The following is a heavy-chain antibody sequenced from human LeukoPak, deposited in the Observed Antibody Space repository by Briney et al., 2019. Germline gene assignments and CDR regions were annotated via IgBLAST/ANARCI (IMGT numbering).Heavy chain of an antibody. CDR3: ARGTGYSSPFDY. CDR1: GYTFTGYY. D-gene: IGHD6-13*01. J-gene: IGHJ4*02. Sequence: ASVKVSCKASGYTFTGYYMHWVRQAPGQGLEWMGWINPNSGGTNYAQKFQGRVTMTRDTSISTAYMELSRLRSDDTAAYYCARGTGYSSPFDYWGQGTLVTVSS. V-gene: IGHV1-2*02. CDR2: INPNSGGT.